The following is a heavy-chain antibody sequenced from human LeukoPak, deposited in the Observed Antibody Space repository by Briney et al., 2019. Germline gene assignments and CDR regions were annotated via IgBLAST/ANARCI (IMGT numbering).Heavy chain of an antibody. CDR1: GYSISSGYY. CDR2: IYHSGST. CDR3: ARHPDPYSSVDY. V-gene: IGHV4-38-2*01. J-gene: IGHJ4*02. D-gene: IGHD6-19*01. Sequence: SETLSLTCAVSGYSISSGYYWGWIRQPPGKGLEWIGSIYHSGSTYYNPSLKSRVTISVDTSKNQFSLKLSSVTAADTAAYYCARHPDPYSSVDYWGQGTLVTVSS.